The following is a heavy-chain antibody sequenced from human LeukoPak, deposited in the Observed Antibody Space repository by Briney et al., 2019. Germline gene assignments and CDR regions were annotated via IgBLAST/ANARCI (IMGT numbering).Heavy chain of an antibody. CDR2: IYYSGST. CDR1: DGSISSNSYY. V-gene: IGHV4-39*01. J-gene: IGHJ4*02. Sequence: SETLSLTCTVSDGSISSNSYYRGWIRQPPGKGLEWIGSIYYSGSTYYNPSLKSRVTISVDTSKNQLSLKLSSVTAADTAVYYCARASSGSSWAFDYWGLGTLVTVSS. D-gene: IGHD6-13*01. CDR3: ARASSGSSWAFDY.